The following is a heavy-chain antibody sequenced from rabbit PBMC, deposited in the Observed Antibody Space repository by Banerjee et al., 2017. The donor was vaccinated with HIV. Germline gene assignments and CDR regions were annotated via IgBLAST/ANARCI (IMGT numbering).Heavy chain of an antibody. CDR2: IYTSSGST. V-gene: IGHV1S43*01. D-gene: IGHD2-1*01. J-gene: IGHJ4*01. CDR1: GIDFSSYYY. Sequence: GSLTLTCTASGIDFSSYYYMCWVRQAPGKGLELIACIYTSSGSTWYASWVNGRFTISRSTSLNTVDLKMTSLTAADTATYFCARCYDDYGDYRYYFNLWGPGTLVTVS. CDR3: ARCYDDYGDYRYYFNL.